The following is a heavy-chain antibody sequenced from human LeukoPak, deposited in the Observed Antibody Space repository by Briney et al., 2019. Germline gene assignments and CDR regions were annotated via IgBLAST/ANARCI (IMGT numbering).Heavy chain of an antibody. J-gene: IGHJ4*02. CDR2: IIPISGTA. Sequence: ASVKVSCKASGGTFSSYAISWVRQAPGQGLEWMGGIIPISGTANYAQKFQGRVTITADESTSTAYMELSSLRSEDTAVYYCARDRPWFGELLAFDYWGQGTLVTVSS. CDR3: ARDRPWFGELLAFDY. D-gene: IGHD3-10*01. CDR1: GGTFSSYA. V-gene: IGHV1-69*13.